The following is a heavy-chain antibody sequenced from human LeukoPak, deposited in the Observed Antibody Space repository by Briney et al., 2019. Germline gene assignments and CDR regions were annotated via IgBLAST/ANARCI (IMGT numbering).Heavy chain of an antibody. D-gene: IGHD5-24*01. V-gene: IGHV4-59*06. CDR3: ASSRVEIWYYFDY. J-gene: IGHJ4*02. Sequence: SETLSLTCSVSGGSISSYYWSWIRQHPGKGLEWIGYIYYSGSTYYNPSLKSRVTISVDTSKNQFSLKLSSVTAADTAVYYCASSRVEIWYYFDYWGQGTLVTVSS. CDR2: IYYSGST. CDR1: GGSISSYY.